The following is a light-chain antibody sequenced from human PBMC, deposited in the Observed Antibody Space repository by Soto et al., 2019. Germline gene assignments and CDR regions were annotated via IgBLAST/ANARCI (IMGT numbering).Light chain of an antibody. Sequence: DFQMTQTPSTLSASVGDRVTITCRASQNIRSRLAWFQQKPGKAPTILIFYAASLERGVLQRFFGSGSWTKFSLTISSLLTDDVSTNYCRQYHSNCSFGQGTKVDIK. CDR1: QNIRSR. CDR3: RQYHSNCS. CDR2: YAA. J-gene: IGKJ1*01. V-gene: IGKV1-5*01.